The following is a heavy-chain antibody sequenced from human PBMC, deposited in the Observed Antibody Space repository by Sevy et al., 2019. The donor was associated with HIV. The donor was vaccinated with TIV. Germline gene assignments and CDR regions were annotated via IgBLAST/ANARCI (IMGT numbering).Heavy chain of an antibody. CDR1: GYTLTQLS. V-gene: IGHV1-24*01. CDR3: ATGREYYEGNSGYFDY. J-gene: IGHJ4*02. CDR2: FDPEDGER. Sequence: ASVKVSCKVSGYTLTQLSMHWVRQAPGKGLEWLGSFDPEDGERIYAQKFQGRITMTEETSTDTAYMELSSLRSEETAIYYCATGREYYEGNSGYFDYWGQGTLVTVSS. D-gene: IGHD3-3*01.